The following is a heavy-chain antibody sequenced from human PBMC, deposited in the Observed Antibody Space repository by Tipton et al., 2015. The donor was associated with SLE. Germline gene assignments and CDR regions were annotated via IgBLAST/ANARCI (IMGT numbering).Heavy chain of an antibody. CDR1: GFTFSSYG. Sequence: SLRLSCAASGFTFSSYGMHWVRQAPGKGLEWVAFIRYDGSNKYYADSVKGRFTISRDNSKNTLYLQMNSLRAEDTAVYYCARDQGYYDSSGYPYWGQGTLVTVSS. D-gene: IGHD3-22*01. CDR3: ARDQGYYDSSGYPY. CDR2: IRYDGSNK. V-gene: IGHV3-30*02. J-gene: IGHJ4*02.